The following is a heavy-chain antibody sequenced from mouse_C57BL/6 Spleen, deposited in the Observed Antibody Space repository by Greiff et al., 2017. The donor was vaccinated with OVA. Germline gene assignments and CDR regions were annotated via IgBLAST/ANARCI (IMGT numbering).Heavy chain of an antibody. V-gene: IGHV1-53*01. Sequence: QVHVKQPGTELVKPGASVKLSCKASGYTFTSYWMHWVKQRPGQGLEWIGNINPSNGGTNYNEKFKSKATLTVDKSSSTAYMQLSSLTSEDSAVYYCASNTPYYYAMDYWGQGTSVTVSS. CDR1: GYTFTSYW. CDR3: ASNTPYYYAMDY. CDR2: INPSNGGT. J-gene: IGHJ4*01.